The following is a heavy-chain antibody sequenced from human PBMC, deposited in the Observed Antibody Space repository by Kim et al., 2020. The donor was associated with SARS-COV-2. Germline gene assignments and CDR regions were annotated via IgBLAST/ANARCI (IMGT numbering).Heavy chain of an antibody. V-gene: IGHV7-4-1*02. CDR1: GYAFTGYG. D-gene: IGHD5-18*01. CDR2: INTNTGKP. CDR3: AREDTAMNLMDY. J-gene: IGHJ4*02. Sequence: ASVKVSCETSGYAFTGYGINWVRQAPGQGREWMGWINTNTGKPTYAQGFAGRFVFSFDTSVSTAYLKITSLKAEDTGVYYCAREDTAMNLMDYLGQGTLV.